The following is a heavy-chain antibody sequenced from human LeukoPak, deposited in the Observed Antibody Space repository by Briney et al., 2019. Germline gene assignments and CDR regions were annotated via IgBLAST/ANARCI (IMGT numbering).Heavy chain of an antibody. Sequence: GGSLRLSCAASGFTVSSNYMSWVRQAPGKGLEWVSVIYSGGSTYYADSVKGRFAISRDNSNNMLYLQMNSLRAKDTAVYYCAKDESPRIAADNYWGQGTLVTVSS. CDR1: GFTVSSNY. V-gene: IGHV3-53*01. CDR3: AKDESPRIAADNY. D-gene: IGHD6-25*01. J-gene: IGHJ4*02. CDR2: IYSGGST.